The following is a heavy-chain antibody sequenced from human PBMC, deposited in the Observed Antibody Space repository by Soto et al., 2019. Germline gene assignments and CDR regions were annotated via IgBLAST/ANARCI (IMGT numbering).Heavy chain of an antibody. CDR2: IDPSDSYT. CDR1: GYSFTSYW. J-gene: IGHJ6*02. Sequence: PGEALRISCKGSGYSFTSYWISWVRQMPGKGLEWMGRIDPSDSYTNYSPSFQGHVTISADKSISTAYLQWSSLKASDTAMYYCAKRAAAWENSYYGMDGWGQGTTVTVSS. CDR3: AKRAAAWENSYYGMDG. D-gene: IGHD6-13*01. V-gene: IGHV5-10-1*01.